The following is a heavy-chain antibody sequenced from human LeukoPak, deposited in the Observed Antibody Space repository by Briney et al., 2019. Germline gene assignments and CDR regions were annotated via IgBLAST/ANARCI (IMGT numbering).Heavy chain of an antibody. J-gene: IGHJ4*02. CDR1: GYTFTNND. D-gene: IGHD1-1*01. V-gene: IGHV1-8*01. CDR2: MHPNSDDT. Sequence: ASVKVSCKASGYTFTNNDIHWVRQATGQGLEWMGWMHPNSDDTGYAQKFQGRVTMTRNTSISTAYMELSSLRPEDTAVYYCARHFGTGDNFDYWGQGTLLIGSS. CDR3: ARHFGTGDNFDY.